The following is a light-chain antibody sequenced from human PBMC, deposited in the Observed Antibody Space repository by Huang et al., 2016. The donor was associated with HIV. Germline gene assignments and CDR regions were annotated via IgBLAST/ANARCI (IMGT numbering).Light chain of an antibody. Sequence: DIVMTQSPDSLTVSLGERATINCRSSQSLFFSSSKRSYLAWYQKKPGQPPKLVISWAAAREAGVPDRFSGGGSETHFTLTINSLQAEDVAVYYCQQYYHNPLTFGGGTKVEI. CDR2: WAA. J-gene: IGKJ4*01. CDR3: QQYYHNPLT. CDR1: QSLFFSSSKRSY. V-gene: IGKV4-1*01.